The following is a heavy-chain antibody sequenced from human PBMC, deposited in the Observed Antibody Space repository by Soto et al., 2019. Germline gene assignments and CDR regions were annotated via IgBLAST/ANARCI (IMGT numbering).Heavy chain of an antibody. D-gene: IGHD1-26*01. CDR3: IWESKAFSACL. CDR2: SIGGGGTI. CDR1: GLSFSHAW. J-gene: IGHJ4*02. Sequence: VQVSESEGGLVKPGESLRLSCVVSGLSFSHAWLNWVRHAPGKGLVWVGRSIGGGGTIDYAAPVKGRFTISRDDSRNTVFLQMNNLRLEDTGVYYCIWESKAFSACLWGQGALVTVSS. V-gene: IGHV3-15*07.